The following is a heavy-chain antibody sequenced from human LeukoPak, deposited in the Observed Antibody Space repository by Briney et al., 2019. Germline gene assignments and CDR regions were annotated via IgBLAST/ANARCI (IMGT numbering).Heavy chain of an antibody. Sequence: PSETLSLTCTVTGTSIRSGSYYWSWIRQPAGKGLEWIGRIYTSGSTNYNPSLKSRVTISVDTSKNQFSLKLSSVIAADTAVYYCARDRGRAAASDYWGQGALVTVSS. CDR2: IYTSGST. D-gene: IGHD6-13*01. V-gene: IGHV4-61*02. CDR1: GTSIRSGSYY. J-gene: IGHJ4*02. CDR3: ARDRGRAAASDY.